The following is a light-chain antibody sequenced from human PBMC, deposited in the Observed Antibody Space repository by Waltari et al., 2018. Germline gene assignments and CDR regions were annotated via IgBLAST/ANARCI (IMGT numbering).Light chain of an antibody. CDR3: QQRHSYPIT. CDR1: QGISSL. J-gene: IGKJ5*01. Sequence: DIQLTQSPSFLSASVGESVPITCRSSQGISSLLARYQQKAGKAPQLLIHTASTVQGGVPSRFSGSGSGTDFTLTISSLQPEDFATYYCQQRHSYPITFGQGTRLEIK. V-gene: IGKV1-9*01. CDR2: TAS.